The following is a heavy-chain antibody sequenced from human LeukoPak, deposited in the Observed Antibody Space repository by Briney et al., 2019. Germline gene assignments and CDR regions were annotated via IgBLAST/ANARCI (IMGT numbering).Heavy chain of an antibody. V-gene: IGHV3-7*01. D-gene: IGHD3-16*01. CDR3: TRRLDE. CDR1: GFTFSSNA. Sequence: GSLRLSCAASGFTFSSNAMSWVRQAPGKGLEWVANINQDGSEKNCLDSVKGRFTISRDNAQNSLYLQMNGLRVEDTAVYYCTRRLDEWGQGTLVTVSS. CDR2: INQDGSEK. J-gene: IGHJ4*02.